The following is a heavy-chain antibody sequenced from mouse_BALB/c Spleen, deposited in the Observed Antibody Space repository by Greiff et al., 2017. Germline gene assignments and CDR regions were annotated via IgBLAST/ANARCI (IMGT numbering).Heavy chain of an antibody. CDR3: ARQKDSYLFDY. CDR2: ISSGGSYT. Sequence: EVQLVESGGDLVKPGGSLKLSCAASGFTFSSYGMSWVRQTPDKRLEWVATISSGGSYTYYPDSVKGRFTISRDNAKNTLYLQMSSLKSEDTAMYYCARQKDSYLFDYWGQGTTLTVSS. CDR1: GFTFSSYG. J-gene: IGHJ2*01. D-gene: IGHD6-5*01. V-gene: IGHV5-6*01.